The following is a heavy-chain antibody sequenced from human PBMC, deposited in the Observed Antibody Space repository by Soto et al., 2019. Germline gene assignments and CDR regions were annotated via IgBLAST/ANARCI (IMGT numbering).Heavy chain of an antibody. D-gene: IGHD3-10*01. CDR2: LTASGGTT. CDR3: AKQRADFGSGSDTYYFDY. CDR1: GVTLSTYA. V-gene: IGHV3-23*01. Sequence: PGGSLRLSCIASGVTLSTYAMSWVRQAPGKGLEWVSGLTASGGTTFYADSVKGRFTISRDNSNNTLYLEMNSLRAEDTAVYYCAKQRADFGSGSDTYYFDYWGQGTLVTVSS. J-gene: IGHJ4*02.